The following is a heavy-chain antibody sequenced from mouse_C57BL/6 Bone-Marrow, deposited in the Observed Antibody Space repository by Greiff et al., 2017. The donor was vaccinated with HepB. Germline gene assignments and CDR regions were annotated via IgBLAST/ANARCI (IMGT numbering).Heavy chain of an antibody. CDR2: IWSGGST. V-gene: IGHV2-2*01. D-gene: IGHD1-1*01. Sequence: VKLMESGPGLVQPSQSLSITCTVSGFSLTSYGEHWVRQSPGKGLEWLGVIWSGGSTDYNAAFISRLSISKDNSKSQVFFKMNSLQADDTAIYYCARNFLYYYGSSFYAMDYWGQGTSVTVSS. CDR3: ARNFLYYYGSSFYAMDY. J-gene: IGHJ4*01. CDR1: GFSLTSYG.